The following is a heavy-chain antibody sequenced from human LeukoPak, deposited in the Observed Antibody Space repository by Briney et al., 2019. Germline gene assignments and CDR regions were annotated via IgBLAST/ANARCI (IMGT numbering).Heavy chain of an antibody. CDR1: GGSISSSSYY. Sequence: SETLSLTCTVSGGSISSSSYYWGWIRQPPGKGLEWIGEINHSGSTNYNPSLKSRVTISVDTSKNQFSLKLSSVTAADTAVYYCARRVVWGIVVVPAAPSNPSNWFDPWGQGTLVTVSS. CDR2: INHSGST. D-gene: IGHD2-2*01. J-gene: IGHJ5*02. V-gene: IGHV4-39*07. CDR3: ARRVVWGIVVVPAAPSNPSNWFDP.